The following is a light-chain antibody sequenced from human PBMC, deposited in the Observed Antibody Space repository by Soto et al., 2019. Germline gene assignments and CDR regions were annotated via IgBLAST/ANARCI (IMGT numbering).Light chain of an antibody. J-gene: IGKJ1*01. CDR3: QQYKNWPSWT. Sequence: EIVMTQSPATLSVSPGERATLSCRASQSVSSNLAWYQQKPGQAPRLLIYGASTRATGVPARFSGSGSGTEFTHTISSLQSEEFAVYYCQQYKNWPSWTFGQGTKVEIK. CDR1: QSVSSN. V-gene: IGKV3-15*01. CDR2: GAS.